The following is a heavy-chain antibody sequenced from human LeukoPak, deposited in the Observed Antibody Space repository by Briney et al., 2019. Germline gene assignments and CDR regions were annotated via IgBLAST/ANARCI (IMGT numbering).Heavy chain of an antibody. CDR3: ARVEYIYGYGS. J-gene: IGHJ5*02. CDR1: GFTFSTYE. Sequence: GGSLRLSCAASGFTFSTYEMNWVRQAPGKGLEWVSYISSSGSTICYADSVKGRFTISRDNGKNSLSLQMNSLRAEDTAVYYCARVEYIYGYGSWGQGTLVTVSS. V-gene: IGHV3-48*03. D-gene: IGHD5-18*01. CDR2: ISSSGSTI.